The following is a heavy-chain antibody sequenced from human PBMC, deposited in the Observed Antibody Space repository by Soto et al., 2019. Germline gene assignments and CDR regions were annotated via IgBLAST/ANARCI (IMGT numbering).Heavy chain of an antibody. J-gene: IGHJ4*02. V-gene: IGHV4-34*01. CDR2: INHSGST. CDR3: ARRLSTVDY. Sequence: SETLSLTCAVYGESFSGYYWNWIRQPPGKGLGWIGEINHSGSTNYNPSLKSRVTISVDTSKNQFSLRLSSVTAADTAMYYCARRLSTVDYWGQGTLVTVSS. CDR1: GESFSGYY. D-gene: IGHD2-21*02.